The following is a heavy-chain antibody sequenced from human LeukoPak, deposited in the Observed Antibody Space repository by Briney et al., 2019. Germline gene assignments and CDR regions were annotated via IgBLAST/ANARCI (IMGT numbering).Heavy chain of an antibody. CDR1: GFTFSSYS. D-gene: IGHD4-17*01. CDR2: ISSSSSTI. CDR3: AKDRSLKTTVTTSDY. J-gene: IGHJ4*02. V-gene: IGHV3-48*01. Sequence: GGSLRLSCAASGFTFSSYSMNWVRQAPGKGLEWISYISSSSSTIYYADSVKGRFTISRDNSKNTLYLQMNSLRAEDTAVYYCAKDRSLKTTVTTSDYWGQGTLVTVSS.